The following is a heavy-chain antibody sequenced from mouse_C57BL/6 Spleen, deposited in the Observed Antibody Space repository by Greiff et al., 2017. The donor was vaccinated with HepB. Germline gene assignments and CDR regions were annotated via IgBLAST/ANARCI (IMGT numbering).Heavy chain of an antibody. CDR1: GYTFTDYY. V-gene: IGHV1-75*01. CDR2: IFPGSGST. J-gene: IGHJ4*01. CDR3: ARGDGSSYGYAMDY. Sequence: QVQLQQSGPELVKPGASVKISCKASGYTFTDYYINCVKQRPGQGLEWIGWIFPGSGSTYYNEKFKGKATLTVDKSSSTAYMLLSSLTAEDSAVYFCARGDGSSYGYAMDYWGQGTSVTVSS. D-gene: IGHD1-1*01.